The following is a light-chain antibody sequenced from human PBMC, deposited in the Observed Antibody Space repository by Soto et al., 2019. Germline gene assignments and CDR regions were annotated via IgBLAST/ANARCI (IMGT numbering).Light chain of an antibody. V-gene: IGKV1-39*01. CDR1: QSISNH. Sequence: DIRMTQSPSSLSASVEDRVIITCRASQSISNHLNWYQQKPGKAPKLLIFAASSLQSGVPSRFGGSGSGTDFTLTISRLEPEDFAVYYCQQRSNSPPWITFGQGTRLEIK. CDR3: QQRSNSPPWIT. CDR2: AAS. J-gene: IGKJ5*01.